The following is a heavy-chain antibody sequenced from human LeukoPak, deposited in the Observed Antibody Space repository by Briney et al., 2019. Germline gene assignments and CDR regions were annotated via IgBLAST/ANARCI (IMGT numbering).Heavy chain of an antibody. CDR3: ARRTYSSGWSNFDY. D-gene: IGHD6-19*01. Sequence: SETLSLTCTVSGFSVSSGSYYWRWIRQPPGKGLEWIGYIYYSGSTNYNPSLKSRVTISVDTSKNQFSLKLSSVTAADTAVYYCARRTYSSGWSNFDYWGQGTLVTVSS. J-gene: IGHJ4*02. CDR1: GFSVSSGSYY. CDR2: IYYSGST. V-gene: IGHV4-61*01.